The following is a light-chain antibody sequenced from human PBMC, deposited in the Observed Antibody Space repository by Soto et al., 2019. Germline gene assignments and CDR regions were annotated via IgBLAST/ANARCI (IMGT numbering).Light chain of an antibody. CDR2: GAS. J-gene: IGKJ1*01. V-gene: IGKV3-20*01. Sequence: EIVLTQSPGTLSLSPGERATLSCRASQSVSSSYLAWYQQKPGQAPRLLIYGASSRATGIPDRFSGSGSGTDSTLTISRLEPEDFEVYYCQQYGSSPWTLGQGTKVDIK. CDR3: QQYGSSPWT. CDR1: QSVSSSY.